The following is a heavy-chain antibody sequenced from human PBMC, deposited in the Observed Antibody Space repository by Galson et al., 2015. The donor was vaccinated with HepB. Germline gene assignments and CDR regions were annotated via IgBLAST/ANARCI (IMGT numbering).Heavy chain of an antibody. CDR3: ARDGAAADPYYYYGMDV. CDR1: GFTVSSNY. CDR2: IYSGGST. D-gene: IGHD6-13*01. J-gene: IGHJ6*02. Sequence: SLRLSCAASGFTVSSNYMSWVRQAPGKGLEWVSVIYSGGSTYYADSVKGRFTISRHNSKNTLYLQMNSLRAEDTAVYYCARDGAAADPYYYYGMDVWGQGTTVTVSS. V-gene: IGHV3-53*04.